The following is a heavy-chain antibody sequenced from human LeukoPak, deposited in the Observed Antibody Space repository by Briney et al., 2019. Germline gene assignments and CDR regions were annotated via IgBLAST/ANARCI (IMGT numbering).Heavy chain of an antibody. CDR2: IKQDGSQR. Sequence: GSLRLSCVGSGFNFSNYYMSWIRQAPGKGPEWVANIKQDGSQRYYVDSVRGRFTISRDNAKNSLFLQMNGLRAEDTAVYYCARRGGSSSRRSPIDYWGQGTLVTVSS. CDR1: GFNFSNYY. J-gene: IGHJ4*02. V-gene: IGHV3-7*01. D-gene: IGHD6-6*01. CDR3: ARRGGSSSRRSPIDY.